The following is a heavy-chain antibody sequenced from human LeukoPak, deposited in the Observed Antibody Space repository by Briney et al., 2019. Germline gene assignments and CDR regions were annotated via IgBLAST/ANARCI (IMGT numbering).Heavy chain of an antibody. D-gene: IGHD3-10*01. Sequence: SETLSLTCSVSGDSISNYYWTWIRQPPGKGLEGIGSIYDSGSTNYNPSLKTRVNISVDTSNIQFSLKLTSVTAADTAVYFCARTPPSGEYNGLDSWGQGTLVTVSS. J-gene: IGHJ5*01. CDR3: ARTPPSGEYNGLDS. V-gene: IGHV4-59*01. CDR1: GDSISNYY. CDR2: IYDSGST.